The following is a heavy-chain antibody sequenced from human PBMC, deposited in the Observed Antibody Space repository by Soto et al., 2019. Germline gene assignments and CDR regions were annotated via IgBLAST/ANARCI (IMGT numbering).Heavy chain of an antibody. J-gene: IGHJ5*02. CDR1: GFAFSSYA. CDR3: AKDKISRSGAAASRNWFDP. CDR2: ISSSGEIT. V-gene: IGHV3-23*01. Sequence: PGRPLRLSCGAFGFAFSSYAMNWVRQARGKGLEWVSTISSSGEITFYADSVKGRFTISRDNSKNTVFLQINSLRADDTAVYVCAKDKISRSGAAASRNWFDPWGQGTLVTVSS. D-gene: IGHD6-25*01.